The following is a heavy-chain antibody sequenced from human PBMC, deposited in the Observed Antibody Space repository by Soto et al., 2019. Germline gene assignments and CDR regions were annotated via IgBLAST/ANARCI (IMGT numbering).Heavy chain of an antibody. CDR2: ISGSGGST. V-gene: IGHV3-23*01. Sequence: EVQLLESGGGLVQPGGSLRLSCAASGFTFSSYAMSLVRQAPGKGLEWDSAISGSGGSTYYADSVKSRFTISRDNSKNTLYLQMNSLRAEDTAVCYCANGKGGYDSIGYGGFDYWGQGTLVTVSS. CDR1: GFTFSSYA. D-gene: IGHD3-22*01. J-gene: IGHJ4*02. CDR3: ANGKGGYDSIGYGGFDY.